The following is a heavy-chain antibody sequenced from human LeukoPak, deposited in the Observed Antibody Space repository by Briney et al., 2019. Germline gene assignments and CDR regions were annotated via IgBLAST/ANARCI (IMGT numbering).Heavy chain of an antibody. D-gene: IGHD6-6*01. V-gene: IGHV4-4*07. Sequence: SETLSLTCTVSGGPINSFYWTWIRQPAGKGLEWIGRIYSSGSTNFNPSLKSRVTMSVDTSKNQFSLRLSSVTAADTAAYFCARENWRSKSIDFDSWGQGTLVTVSS. CDR2: IYSSGST. J-gene: IGHJ4*02. CDR1: GGPINSFY. CDR3: ARENWRSKSIDFDS.